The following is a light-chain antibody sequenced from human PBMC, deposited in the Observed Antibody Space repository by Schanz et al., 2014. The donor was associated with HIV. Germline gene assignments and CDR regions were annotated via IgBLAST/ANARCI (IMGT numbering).Light chain of an antibody. CDR1: SSNIGPNT. CDR2: SNS. V-gene: IGLV1-44*01. Sequence: QSVLTQPPSASGTPGQRVTISCSGSSSNIGPNTVNWYQQLPGTAPKLLIYSNSQRPSGVPDRFSGSKSGTSASLAISGLQSEDEADYYCTTWDDSLNGWVFGGGTKVTVL. J-gene: IGLJ3*02. CDR3: TTWDDSLNGWV.